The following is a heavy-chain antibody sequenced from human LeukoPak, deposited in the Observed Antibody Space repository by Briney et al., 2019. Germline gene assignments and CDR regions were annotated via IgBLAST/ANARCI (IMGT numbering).Heavy chain of an antibody. J-gene: IGHJ4*02. CDR2: ISYDGSNK. CDR1: GFTFSSYG. D-gene: IGHD6-19*01. Sequence: GGSLRLSCAASGFTFSSYGMHWVRQAPGKGLEWVAVISYDGSNKYYADSVKGRFTISRDNSKNTLYLQMNSLRAEDTAVYYCAKEKQVAVANTPFDYWGQGTLVTVSS. V-gene: IGHV3-30*18. CDR3: AKEKQVAVANTPFDY.